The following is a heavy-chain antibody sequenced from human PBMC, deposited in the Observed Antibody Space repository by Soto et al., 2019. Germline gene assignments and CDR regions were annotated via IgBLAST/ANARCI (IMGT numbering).Heavy chain of an antibody. CDR1: GGTISSYA. V-gene: IGHV1-69*13. D-gene: IGHD1-1*01. Sequence: SVKVSCKASGGTISSYAISWVRQAHGQGLEWMGGIIPIFGTANYAQKFQGRVTITADESTSTAYMELSSLRSEDTAVYYCARVTTGTTGAFDIWGQGTMVTVSS. CDR3: ARVTTGTTGAFDI. J-gene: IGHJ3*02. CDR2: IIPIFGTA.